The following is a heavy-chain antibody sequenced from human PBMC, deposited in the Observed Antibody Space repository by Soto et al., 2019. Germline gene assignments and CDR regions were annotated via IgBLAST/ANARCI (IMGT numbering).Heavy chain of an antibody. Sequence: QVQLVQSGAEVKKPGASVKVSCKASGYTFTSYGISWVRQAPGQGLEWMGWISAYNGNTNYAQKLQGRVTMTTDTSTSTAYMELRSLRSDDMAVYYCARDGVLLWFGEFHYFDYWGQGTLVTVSS. V-gene: IGHV1-18*03. CDR3: ARDGVLLWFGEFHYFDY. CDR2: ISAYNGNT. CDR1: GYTFTSYG. D-gene: IGHD3-10*01. J-gene: IGHJ4*02.